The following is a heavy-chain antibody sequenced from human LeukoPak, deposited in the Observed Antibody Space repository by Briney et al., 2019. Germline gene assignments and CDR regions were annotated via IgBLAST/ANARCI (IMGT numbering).Heavy chain of an antibody. CDR2: INFDGSSL. CDR3: ARDRIRGDY. Sequence: PGGSLRLSCAASGFTFSTYWMNWVRQAPGKGLVWVSRINFDGSSLGYADSVKGRFTISRDNAKNTLYLQMNSLRAEDTAVYYCARDRIRGDYWGQGTLVTVSS. V-gene: IGHV3-74*01. CDR1: GFTFSTYW. D-gene: IGHD1-14*01. J-gene: IGHJ4*02.